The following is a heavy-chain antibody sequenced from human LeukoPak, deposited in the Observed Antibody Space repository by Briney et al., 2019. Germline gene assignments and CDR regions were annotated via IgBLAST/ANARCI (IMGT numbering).Heavy chain of an antibody. D-gene: IGHD2-21*01. CDR2: IKSKTDGGTT. CDR1: GFIYCIAS. Sequence: GGSLRHSPAASGFIYCIASVCWVRQAPGKGLEWVGRIKSKTDGGTTDYAAPVKGRFNIKRDDSKNKLYLQMNSLNTEDTAVYYCITDPWRLELFDVSYWGQGTLVTVSS. J-gene: IGHJ4*02. V-gene: IGHV3-15*01. CDR3: ITDPWRLELFDVSY.